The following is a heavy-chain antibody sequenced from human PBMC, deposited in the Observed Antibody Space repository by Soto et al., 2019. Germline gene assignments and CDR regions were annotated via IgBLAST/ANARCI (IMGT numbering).Heavy chain of an antibody. J-gene: IGHJ4*02. CDR2: IDNSGST. D-gene: IGHD3-3*01. CDR1: GGSISNYF. CDR3: ARGGQDFWSGPFDY. V-gene: IGHV4-4*07. Sequence: PSEALSLTCTVSGGSISNYFFNWIRQPAGKGLEWIGRIDNSGSTNYNPSLKSRVTMSADTSRNQFSLKLNSVTAADTAVYYCARGGQDFWSGPFDYWGQGAQVTVSS.